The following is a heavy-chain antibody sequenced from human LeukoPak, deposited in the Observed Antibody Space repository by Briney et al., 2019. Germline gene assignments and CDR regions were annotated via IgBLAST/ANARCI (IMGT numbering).Heavy chain of an antibody. J-gene: IGHJ4*02. CDR1: GFTFDDYA. V-gene: IGHV3-9*03. Sequence: GRSLRLSCAASGFTFDDYAMHWVRQAPGKGLEWVSGISWNSGSIGYADSVKGRFTISRDNAKNSLYLQMNSLRAEDMALYYCAKASDFWSGYFDYWGQGTLVTVSS. CDR2: ISWNSGSI. CDR3: AKASDFWSGYFDY. D-gene: IGHD3-3*01.